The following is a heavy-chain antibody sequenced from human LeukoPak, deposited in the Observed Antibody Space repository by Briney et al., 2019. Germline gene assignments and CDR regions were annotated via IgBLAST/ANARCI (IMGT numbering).Heavy chain of an antibody. J-gene: IGHJ4*02. Sequence: SETLSLTCAVSGGSISSYYWSWIRQPPGKGLEWIGYIYYSGSTNYNPSLKSRVTISVDTSKNQFSLRLSSVTAADTAVYYCARSGGDRVEMPTIIDYWGQGTLVTVSS. D-gene: IGHD5-24*01. CDR3: ARSGGDRVEMPTIIDY. CDR2: IYYSGST. CDR1: GGSISSYY. V-gene: IGHV4-59*01.